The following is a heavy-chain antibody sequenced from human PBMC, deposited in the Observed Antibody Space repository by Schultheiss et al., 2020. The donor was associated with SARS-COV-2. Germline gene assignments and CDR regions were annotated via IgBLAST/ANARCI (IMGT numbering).Heavy chain of an antibody. CDR3: ARAGVGQWLAIGTAFDY. Sequence: SETLSLTCAVYGGSFSGYYWSWIRQPPGKGLEWIGEINHSGSTNYNPSLKSRVTISVDTSKNQFSLKLSSVTAADTAVYYCARAGVGQWLAIGTAFDYWGQGTLVTVSS. CDR1: GGSFSGYY. V-gene: IGHV4-34*01. CDR2: INHSGST. D-gene: IGHD6-19*01. J-gene: IGHJ4*02.